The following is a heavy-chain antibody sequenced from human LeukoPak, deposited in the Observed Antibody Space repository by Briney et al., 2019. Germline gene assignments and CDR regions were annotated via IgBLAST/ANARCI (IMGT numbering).Heavy chain of an antibody. V-gene: IGHV3-23*01. CDR3: ANWHEGLRTFDC. J-gene: IGHJ4*02. CDR1: GFTFSAYT. Sequence: PGRSLRLSCTTSGFTFSAYTMTSVRQAPGKELEWLSAVTGCGGRTSYGDCVKGRFNISRDNSKNALYLEMNSLRAEDTDVYYCANWHEGLRTFDCWGQGTLVTVSS. CDR2: VTGCGGRT. D-gene: IGHD5-12*01.